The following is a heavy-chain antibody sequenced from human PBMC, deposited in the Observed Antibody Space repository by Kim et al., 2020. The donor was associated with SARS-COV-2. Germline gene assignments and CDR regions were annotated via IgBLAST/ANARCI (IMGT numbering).Heavy chain of an antibody. J-gene: IGHJ4*02. V-gene: IGHV4-59*09. D-gene: IGHD3-16*01. Sequence: GSTNYNPSLKSRVNMSVDTSKNQFSLKVTSVTAADTAVYYCVRGGGLSDYWGQGTLVTVSS. CDR2: GST. CDR3: VRGGGLSDY.